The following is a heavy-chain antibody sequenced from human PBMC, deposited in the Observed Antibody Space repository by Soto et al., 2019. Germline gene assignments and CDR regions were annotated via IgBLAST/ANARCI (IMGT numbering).Heavy chain of an antibody. CDR3: ASTGEESPYVGYMDV. Sequence: GASVKVSCKASGYTFTSYAMHWVRQAPGQRLEWIGWINAGNGNTKYSQKFQGRVTITRDTSASTAYMELSSLRSEDTAVYYCASTGEESPYVGYMDVWGKGTTVTVSS. J-gene: IGHJ6*03. CDR2: INAGNGNT. V-gene: IGHV1-3*01. CDR1: GYTFTSYA. D-gene: IGHD1-1*01.